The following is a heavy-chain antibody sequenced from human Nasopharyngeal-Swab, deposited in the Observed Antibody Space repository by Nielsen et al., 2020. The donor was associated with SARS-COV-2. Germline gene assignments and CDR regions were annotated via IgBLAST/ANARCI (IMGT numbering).Heavy chain of an antibody. Sequence: GGSLRLSCAASGFTFSSYGMHWVRQAPGKGLEWVAVIWYDGSNKYYADSVKGRFTISRDNSKNTLYLQMNSLRAEDTAVYYCARDWGGDYYGLGSYYPEDYWGQGTLVTVSS. V-gene: IGHV3-33*08. J-gene: IGHJ4*02. CDR1: GFTFSSYG. CDR2: IWYDGSNK. CDR3: ARDWGGDYYGLGSYYPEDY. D-gene: IGHD3-10*01.